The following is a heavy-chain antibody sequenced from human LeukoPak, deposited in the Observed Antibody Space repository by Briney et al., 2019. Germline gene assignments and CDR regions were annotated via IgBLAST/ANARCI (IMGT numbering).Heavy chain of an antibody. V-gene: IGHV3-33*01. CDR2: IWSVGDNK. Sequence: GGSLRLSCAASGFSFSNYGMHWVRQAPGKGLEWVAIIWSVGDNKYYADSVKGRFTISRDNSKNTVYLQMNSLRAEDTAVYYCAREGYYYGSGTYYKFDYWGQGTLVTVSS. CDR3: AREGYYYGSGTYYKFDY. J-gene: IGHJ4*02. D-gene: IGHD3-10*01. CDR1: GFSFSNYG.